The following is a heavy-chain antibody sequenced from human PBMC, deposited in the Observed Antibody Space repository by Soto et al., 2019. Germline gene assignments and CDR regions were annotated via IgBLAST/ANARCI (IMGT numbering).Heavy chain of an antibody. D-gene: IGHD3-3*02. V-gene: IGHV3-7*03. Sequence: EVQLVESGGGLVQPGGSLRLSCVGSEFTSTIYWMTWVRQAPGTGLEWVANIKPDGSEQYYLDSVKGRFTISRDNAKNSVYLQMNSLRVDDTAGYYCAREKARELAATIICYSALDVWGQGTTVTVSS. CDR1: EFTSTIYW. CDR2: IKPDGSEQ. J-gene: IGHJ6*02. CDR3: AREKARELAATIICYSALDV.